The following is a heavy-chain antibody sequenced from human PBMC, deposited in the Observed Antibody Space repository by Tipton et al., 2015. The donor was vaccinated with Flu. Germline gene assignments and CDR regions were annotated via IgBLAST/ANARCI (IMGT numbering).Heavy chain of an antibody. V-gene: IGHV3-7*01. CDR1: GFTFSTYN. CDR2: IKQDASEK. Sequence: SLRLSCVASGFTFSTYNMNWVRQAPGKGLEWVAIIKQDASEKLYVDSVEGRFTISRDNAKNSLSLQMDSLRGDDTAVYYCAGGSGWLITDWGQGTLVTVSS. D-gene: IGHD6-19*01. CDR3: AGGSGWLITD. J-gene: IGHJ4*02.